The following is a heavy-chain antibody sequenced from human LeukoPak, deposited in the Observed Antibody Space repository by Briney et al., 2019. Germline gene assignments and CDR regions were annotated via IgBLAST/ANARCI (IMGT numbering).Heavy chain of an antibody. D-gene: IGHD6-19*01. CDR3: ATLLGSSRSGWYLGWFDP. V-gene: IGHV1-69-2*01. CDR1: GYTFTDYY. CDR2: VDPEDGET. Sequence: ASVKVSCKVSGYTFTDYYMHWVQQAPRKGLEWVGLVDPEDGETIYAEKFQGRVTITADTSTDTACMELSSLRSEDTAVYYCATLLGSSRSGWYLGWFDPWGQGTLVTVSS. J-gene: IGHJ5*02.